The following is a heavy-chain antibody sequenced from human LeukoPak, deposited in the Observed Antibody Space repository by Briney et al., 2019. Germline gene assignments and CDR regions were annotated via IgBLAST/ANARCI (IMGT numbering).Heavy chain of an antibody. Sequence: GGSLTLSCAASGFTFSNYCMHWVRQAPGKGLVWVSHINSDGSRTNYAASVKGRFTIPRDNAKNTLYLQMNSLRAEDTAVYYCARQPDYWGQGTLVTVSS. CDR2: INSDGSRT. D-gene: IGHD1-14*01. J-gene: IGHJ4*02. CDR3: ARQPDY. CDR1: GFTFSNYC. V-gene: IGHV3-74*01.